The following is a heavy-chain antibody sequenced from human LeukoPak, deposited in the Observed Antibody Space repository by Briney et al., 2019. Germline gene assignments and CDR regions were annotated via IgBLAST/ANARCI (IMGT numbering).Heavy chain of an antibody. D-gene: IGHD6-6*01. CDR3: ARGYSSSSGVDY. V-gene: IGHV3-21*01. CDR1: GLTFSSYS. Sequence: GGSLRLSCAASGLTFSSYSMNWVRQAPGKGLEWVSSISSSSSYIYYADSVKGRFTISRDNAKNSLYLQMNSLRAEDTAVYYCARGYSSSSGVDYWGQGTLVTVSS. J-gene: IGHJ4*02. CDR2: ISSSSSYI.